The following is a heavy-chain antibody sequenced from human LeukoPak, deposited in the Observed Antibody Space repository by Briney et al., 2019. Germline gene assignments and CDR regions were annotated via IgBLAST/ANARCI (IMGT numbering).Heavy chain of an antibody. V-gene: IGHV3-72*01. D-gene: IGHD3-16*02. Sequence: GGSLRLSCAVSGFTFSDHYMDWVRQAPGKGLEWVGRSRPRARGYSNEYAASVKDRFTISRDDSRNFLLLQLNGLKVEDTALYFCVRGYHGFDQWGQGTLVTVSS. CDR2: SRPRARGYSN. J-gene: IGHJ4*02. CDR3: VRGYHGFDQ. CDR1: GFTFSDHY.